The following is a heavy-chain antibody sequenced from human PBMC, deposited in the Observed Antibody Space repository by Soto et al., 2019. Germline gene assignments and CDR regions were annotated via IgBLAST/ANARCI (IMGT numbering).Heavy chain of an antibody. Sequence: GWSLRLSCAASGFTFSSDGMHWVRQAPGKGLEWVAVIWYDGSNKYYADSVKGRFTISRDNSKNTLYLQMNSLRAEDTAVYYCARNRRRGGGTHTSQGAFDIWGQGTMVTVSS. CDR2: IWYDGSNK. CDR1: GFTFSSDG. CDR3: ARNRRRGGGTHTSQGAFDI. J-gene: IGHJ3*02. V-gene: IGHV3-33*01. D-gene: IGHD1-1*01.